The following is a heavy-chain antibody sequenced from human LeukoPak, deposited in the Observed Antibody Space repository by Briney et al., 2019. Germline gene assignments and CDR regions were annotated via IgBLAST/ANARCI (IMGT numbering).Heavy chain of an antibody. CDR1: GFTFSSYS. Sequence: GGSLRLSCAASGFTFSSYSMNWVRQAPGKGLEWVSSISSSSSYIYYADSVKGRFTISRDNAKNSLYLQMYSLRAEDTAVYYCARGSIAVAGPYFDYWGQGTLVTVSS. V-gene: IGHV3-21*01. D-gene: IGHD6-19*01. J-gene: IGHJ4*02. CDR2: ISSSSSYI. CDR3: ARGSIAVAGPYFDY.